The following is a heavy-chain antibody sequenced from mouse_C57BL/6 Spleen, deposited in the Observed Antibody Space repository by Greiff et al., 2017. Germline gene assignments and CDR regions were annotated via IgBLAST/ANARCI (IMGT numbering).Heavy chain of an antibody. D-gene: IGHD2-4*01. V-gene: IGHV6-3*01. Sequence: EVKVEESGGGLLQPGGSMKLSCVASGFTFSNYWMNWVRQSPEKGLEWVAQIRLKSDNYATHYAESVKGRFTISRDDSKSSVYLQMNNLRAEDTGIYYCTGDDYDGWYFDVWGTGTTVTVSS. CDR3: TGDDYDGWYFDV. CDR1: GFTFSNYW. J-gene: IGHJ1*03. CDR2: IRLKSDNYAT.